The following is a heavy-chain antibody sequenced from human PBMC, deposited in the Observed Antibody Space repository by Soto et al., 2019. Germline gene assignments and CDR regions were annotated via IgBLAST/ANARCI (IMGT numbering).Heavy chain of an antibody. CDR1: GFTFSSYA. J-gene: IGHJ5*02. CDR3: VKTLQYNYGLHH. CDR2: VSSHGGST. D-gene: IGHD5-18*01. V-gene: IGHV3-64D*06. Sequence: GGSLRLSCSASGFTFSSYAMHWVRQAPGKGLEYVSTVSSHGGSTYYADSVKGRFTISRDNSKNTLYLQMSSLRPEDTAVYYCVKTLQYNYGLHHWGQGTLVTVSS.